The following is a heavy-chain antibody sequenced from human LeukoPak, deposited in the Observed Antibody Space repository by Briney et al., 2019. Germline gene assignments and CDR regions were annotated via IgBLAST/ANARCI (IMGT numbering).Heavy chain of an antibody. CDR2: ISSSSSYI. CDR3: ARAIVGATDDAFDI. Sequence: GGSLRLSCAASGFTFSSYSMNWVRQAPGKGLEWVSSISSSSSYIYYADSVKGRFTISRDNAKNSLYLQMNSLRAEDTAVYYCARAIVGATDDAFDIWGQGTMATVSS. J-gene: IGHJ3*02. D-gene: IGHD1-26*01. V-gene: IGHV3-21*01. CDR1: GFTFSSYS.